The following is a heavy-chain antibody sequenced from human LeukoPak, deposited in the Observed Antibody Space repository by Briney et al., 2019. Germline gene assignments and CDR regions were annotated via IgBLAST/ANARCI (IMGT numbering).Heavy chain of an antibody. CDR1: GYTFTNYY. CDR3: AREQAVEAGTPYFDY. V-gene: IGHV1-46*01. D-gene: IGHD6-19*01. Sequence: ASVKVSCKASGYTFTNYYIHWVRQAPGQGLEWMGIINPSGGSKGYAQKFQGRVTMTRDTSTSTVYMELSSLTSEDTAVFYCAREQAVEAGTPYFDYWGQGTLVTVSS. CDR2: INPSGGSK. J-gene: IGHJ4*02.